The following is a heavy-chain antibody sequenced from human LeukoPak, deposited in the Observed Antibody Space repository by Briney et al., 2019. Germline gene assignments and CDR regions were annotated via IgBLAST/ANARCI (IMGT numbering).Heavy chain of an antibody. CDR1: GGSFSGYY. CDR2: INHSGST. Sequence: PSETLSLTCAVYGGSFSGYYWSWIRQPPGKGLEWIGEINHSGSTNYNPSLKSRVTISVDTSENQFSLKLSSVTAADTAVYYCAIRSNYYDSSGYSRGDDYWGQGTLVTVSS. D-gene: IGHD3-22*01. J-gene: IGHJ4*02. CDR3: AIRSNYYDSSGYSRGDDY. V-gene: IGHV4-34*01.